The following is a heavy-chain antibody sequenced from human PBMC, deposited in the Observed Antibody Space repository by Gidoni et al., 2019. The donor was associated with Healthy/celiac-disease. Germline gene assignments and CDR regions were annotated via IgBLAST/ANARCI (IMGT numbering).Heavy chain of an antibody. CDR1: GFTFSSYG. CDR3: ARGVEVRGVIPLFFDY. D-gene: IGHD3-10*01. CDR2: IWYDGRNK. Sequence: QVQLVESGGGVVQPGRSLRLSCAASGFTFSSYGMHWVRQAPGKGLEWVAVIWYDGRNKYYADSVKGRFTISRDNSKNTLYLQMSSRRAEDTAVYYCARGVEVRGVIPLFFDYWGQGTLVTVSS. J-gene: IGHJ4*02. V-gene: IGHV3-33*01.